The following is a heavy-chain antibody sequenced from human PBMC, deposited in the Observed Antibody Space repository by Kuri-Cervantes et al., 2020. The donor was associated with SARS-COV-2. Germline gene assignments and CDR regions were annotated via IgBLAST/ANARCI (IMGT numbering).Heavy chain of an antibody. V-gene: IGHV3-21*01. CDR2: ISSSSSYI. D-gene: IGHD1-14*01. CDR1: GFTFRSYS. J-gene: IGHJ4*02. CDR3: ARDTGDDFDY. Sequence: GESLKISCAASGFTFRSYSMNWVRQAPGKGLEWVSSISSSSSYIYYADSVKGRFTISRDNAKKSLYLQMNSLRAEDTAVYYCARDTGDDFDYWGQGTLVTVSS.